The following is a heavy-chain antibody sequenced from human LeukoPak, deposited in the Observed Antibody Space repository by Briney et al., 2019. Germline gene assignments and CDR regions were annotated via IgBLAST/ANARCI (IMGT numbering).Heavy chain of an antibody. CDR3: ARTYSSSSYSPFDY. V-gene: IGHV3-53*01. Sequence: GGSLRLSCAASGFIVSSTYMNWVRQAPGKGLEWVSVIYYGGSTYYADSVKGRFTISRDNPKNTLYLQMNSLRAEDTAVYYCARTYSSSSYSPFDYWGQGTLVTVSS. J-gene: IGHJ4*02. CDR2: IYYGGST. D-gene: IGHD6-13*01. CDR1: GFIVSSTY.